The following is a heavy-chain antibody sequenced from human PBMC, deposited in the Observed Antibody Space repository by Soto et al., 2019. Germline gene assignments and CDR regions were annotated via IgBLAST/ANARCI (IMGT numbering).Heavy chain of an antibody. CDR1: GGTFSSYA. Sequence: ASVKVSCKASGGTFSSYAISWVRQAPGQGLEWMGGIIPIFGTANYAQKFQGRVTITADESTSTAYMELSSLRSEDTAVYYCARDYYGSGSYYIRYYYYYGMDVWRQGTTVTVSS. CDR3: ARDYYGSGSYYIRYYYYYGMDV. V-gene: IGHV1-69*13. J-gene: IGHJ6*02. D-gene: IGHD3-10*01. CDR2: IIPIFGTA.